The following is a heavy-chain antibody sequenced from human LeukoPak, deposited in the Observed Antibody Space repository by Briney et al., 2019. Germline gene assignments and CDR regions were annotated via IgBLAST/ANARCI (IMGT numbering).Heavy chain of an antibody. V-gene: IGHV1-69*05. CDR3: ASWLYYDILSGYYSEDAFDI. D-gene: IGHD3-9*01. CDR1: GGTLSRYA. Sequence: SVRVSCKSSGGTLSRYAISWVRQAPGQGLEWMGGIIPIFGTANYAQKSQGRVTITTDESTSTAYLELSSLRPEDTAVYYCASWLYYDILSGYYSEDAFDIWGQGTMVTVSS. J-gene: IGHJ3*02. CDR2: IIPIFGTA.